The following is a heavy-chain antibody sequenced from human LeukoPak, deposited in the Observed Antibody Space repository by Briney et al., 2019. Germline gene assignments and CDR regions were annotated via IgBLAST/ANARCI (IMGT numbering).Heavy chain of an antibody. CDR2: ISSSGSPI. D-gene: IGHD5-24*01. V-gene: IGHV3-48*03. Sequence: GGPLRLSCTASGFTFSSYEMNWVRQAPGKGLEWVSDISSSGSPIYYADSVKGRFTVSRDNAKNSLYLQMSSLRAEDTAVYYCARTMAFWGQGTLVAVSS. J-gene: IGHJ4*02. CDR3: ARTMAF. CDR1: GFTFSSYE.